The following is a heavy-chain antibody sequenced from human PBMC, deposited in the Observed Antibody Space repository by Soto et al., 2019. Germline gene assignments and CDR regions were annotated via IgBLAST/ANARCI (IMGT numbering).Heavy chain of an antibody. CDR1: GFTFRNYA. Sequence: PGGSLRLSCIASGFTFRNYAMAWVRQAPGEDLEWVSAIGTSGTSTLYADSVKSRFSISRDDSRNTVSLQMNSLGVEDTATYYCTRILWSSRRDALDIWGQGTTVTVSS. D-gene: IGHD2-21*01. CDR2: IGTSGTST. J-gene: IGHJ6*02. V-gene: IGHV3-23*01. CDR3: TRILWSSRRDALDI.